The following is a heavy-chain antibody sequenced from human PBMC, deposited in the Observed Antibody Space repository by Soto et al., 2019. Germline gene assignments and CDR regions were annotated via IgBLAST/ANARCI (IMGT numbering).Heavy chain of an antibody. D-gene: IGHD5-12*01. Sequence: QVQLVQSGAEVKKPGSSVKVSCKASGGTFSSYAISWVRQAPGQGLEWMGGISPIFGTANYAQKFQGRVTITADKSTSTAYMELSSLRSADPAVYYCARVGEGYKHFDYWGQGTLVTVSS. CDR3: ARVGEGYKHFDY. CDR1: GGTFSSYA. CDR2: ISPIFGTA. V-gene: IGHV1-69*06. J-gene: IGHJ4*02.